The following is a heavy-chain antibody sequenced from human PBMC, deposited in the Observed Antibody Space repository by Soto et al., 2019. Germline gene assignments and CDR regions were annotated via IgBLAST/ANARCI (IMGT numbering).Heavy chain of an antibody. J-gene: IGHJ5*02. Sequence: GASVKVSCKASGYTFTSYAMHWVRQAPGQRLEWMGWINAGNGNTKYSQKFQGRVTITRDTSASTAYMELSSLRSEDTAVYYCARSPTTLYYDILTGSLGFDPWGQGTLVTVS. D-gene: IGHD3-9*01. CDR1: GYTFTSYA. CDR2: INAGNGNT. CDR3: ARSPTTLYYDILTGSLGFDP. V-gene: IGHV1-3*01.